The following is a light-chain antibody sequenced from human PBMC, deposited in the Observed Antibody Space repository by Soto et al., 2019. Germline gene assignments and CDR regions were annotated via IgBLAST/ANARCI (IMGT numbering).Light chain of an antibody. CDR1: QTVGSN. CDR3: HQYTNWLALT. V-gene: IGKV3-15*01. CDR2: DAS. J-gene: IGKJ4*01. Sequence: EIVMTPSPATLSVSPGERATLSCRASQTVGSNLAWYQQKPGQPPRLLIYDASTRATGVPVRFRGSGSGTQFTLTISSLQSEDSAVYYCHQYTNWLALTFGGGTKVDI.